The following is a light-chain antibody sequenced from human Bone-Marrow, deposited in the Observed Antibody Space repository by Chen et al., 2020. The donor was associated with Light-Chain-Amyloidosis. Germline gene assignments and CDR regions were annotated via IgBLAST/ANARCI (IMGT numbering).Light chain of an antibody. CDR1: DLPTKY. J-gene: IGLJ2*01. V-gene: IGLV3-25*03. Sequence: SYELTQPSSVSVSPGQTASITCSVADLPTKYAYWYQQKPGQAPVLVIHRDTERPSGISERFSGSSSGTTATLTISGVQAEDEADYHCQSADSSGTYEVTFGGGTRLTVL. CDR3: QSADSSGTYEVT. CDR2: RDT.